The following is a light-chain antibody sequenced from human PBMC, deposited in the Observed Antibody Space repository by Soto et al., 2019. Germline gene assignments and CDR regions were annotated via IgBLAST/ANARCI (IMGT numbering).Light chain of an antibody. CDR1: QSVRCNN. J-gene: IGKJ1*01. CDR2: GAS. V-gene: IGKV3-20*01. CDR3: QQYGNSPKT. Sequence: EIVLTQSPGTLSLSPGQRATLSCRASQSVRCNNLAWYQQKPGQAPRLLIFGASSRATGIPDRFSGSGSGTDFTLTITRLAREDFAVYYCQQYGNSPKTFGQGTKVDIK.